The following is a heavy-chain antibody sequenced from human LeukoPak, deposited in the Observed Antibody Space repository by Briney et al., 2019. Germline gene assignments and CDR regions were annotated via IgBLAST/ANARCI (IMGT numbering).Heavy chain of an antibody. CDR2: ISYDGSNK. Sequence: PGGSLRLSCAASAFTFSKYAMHWVRQAPGKGLEWVALISYDGSNKYYADSVKGRFTISRDNSKNTPYLHLNSLRAEDTAVYYCAREILGMIGFDYWGQGTLVTVSS. D-gene: IGHD2-21*01. J-gene: IGHJ4*02. V-gene: IGHV3-30-3*01. CDR3: AREILGMIGFDY. CDR1: AFTFSKYA.